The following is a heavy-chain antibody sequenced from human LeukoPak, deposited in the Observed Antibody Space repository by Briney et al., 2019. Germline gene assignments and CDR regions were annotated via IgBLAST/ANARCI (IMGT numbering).Heavy chain of an antibody. CDR2: MNPNSGNT. CDR1: GYTFTRYD. V-gene: IGHV1-8*01. CDR3: ARGLPSDYYDSSRWFDP. J-gene: IGHJ5*02. Sequence: GSSVTVSCMASGYTFTRYDINWVRQATGRGREWMGWMNPNSGNTGYAQKFQGRVTMTRNTSISTAYMELSSLRSEDTAVYYCARGLPSDYYDSSRWFDPWGEGTLVTVSS. D-gene: IGHD3-22*01.